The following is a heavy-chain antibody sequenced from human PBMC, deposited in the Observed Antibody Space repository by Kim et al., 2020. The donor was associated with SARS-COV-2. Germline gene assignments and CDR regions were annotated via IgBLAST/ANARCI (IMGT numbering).Heavy chain of an antibody. Sequence: SETLSLTCTVSGGSIISSSYYWGWIRQPPGKGLEWIGSIYYSGSTYYNPSLKSRVTISVDTSKNQFSLKLSSVTAADTAVYYCARLSSSFRHTGGYWGQGTLVTVSS. J-gene: IGHJ4*02. CDR1: GGSIISSSYY. CDR3: ARLSSSFRHTGGY. V-gene: IGHV4-39*01. D-gene: IGHD6-13*01. CDR2: IYYSGST.